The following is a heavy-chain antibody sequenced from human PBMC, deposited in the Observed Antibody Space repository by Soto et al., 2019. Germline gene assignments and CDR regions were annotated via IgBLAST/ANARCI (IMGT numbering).Heavy chain of an antibody. CDR1: GGSISSYY. J-gene: IGHJ4*02. D-gene: IGHD3-16*01. CDR3: ASFGIADVNFFDY. Sequence: PSETLSLTCTVSGGSISSYYWSWIRQPPGKGLEWIGYIYYSGSTNYNPSLKSRVTISVDTSKNQFSLKLSSVTAADTAVYYCASFGIADVNFFDYSGQGTLVPVSS. V-gene: IGHV4-59*01. CDR2: IYYSGST.